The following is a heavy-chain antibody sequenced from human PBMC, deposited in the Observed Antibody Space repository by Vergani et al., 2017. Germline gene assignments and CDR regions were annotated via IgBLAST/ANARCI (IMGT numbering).Heavy chain of an antibody. J-gene: IGHJ3*02. D-gene: IGHD5-24*01. Sequence: EVQLLESGGGLVQPGGSLRLSCAASGFTFSSYAMSWVRQAPGKGLEWVANIKQDGSEKYYVDSVKGRFTISRDNAKNSLYLQMNSLRAEDTAVYYCARDNPESRDGYNFDAFDIWGQGTMVTVSS. V-gene: IGHV3-7*01. CDR2: IKQDGSEK. CDR1: GFTFSSYA. CDR3: ARDNPESRDGYNFDAFDI.